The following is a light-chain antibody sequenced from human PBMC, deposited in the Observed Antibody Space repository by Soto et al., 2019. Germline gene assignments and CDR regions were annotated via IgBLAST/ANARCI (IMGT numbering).Light chain of an antibody. CDR3: QQYNSYPLT. CDR2: KAS. Sequence: DIQMTQSPSTLSASVGDRVTITCRASQSISSWLAWYQQKPWKAPKLLIYKASSLESGVPSRFSGSGSGTEFALTISSLQPDDFATYYCQQYNSYPLTFCGGTTVQIK. J-gene: IGKJ4*01. V-gene: IGKV1-5*03. CDR1: QSISSW.